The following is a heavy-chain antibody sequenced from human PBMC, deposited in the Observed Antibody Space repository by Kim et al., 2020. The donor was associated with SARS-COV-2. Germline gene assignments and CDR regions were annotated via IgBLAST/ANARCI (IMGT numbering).Heavy chain of an antibody. J-gene: IGHJ4*02. V-gene: IGHV3-15*01. D-gene: IGHD3-9*01. CDR3: NTGVLTFDS. CDR2: GGKT. Sequence: GGKTDEAAAVKSRFTISRDDSKNMLYLQMSSLKTEDTAVYYCNTGVLTFDSWGQGTPVTVSS.